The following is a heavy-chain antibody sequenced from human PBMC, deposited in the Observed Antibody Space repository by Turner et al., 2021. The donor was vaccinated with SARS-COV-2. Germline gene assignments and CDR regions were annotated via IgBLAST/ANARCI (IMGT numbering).Heavy chain of an antibody. V-gene: IGHV4-59*08. CDR1: GGSISSKS. Sequence: QVQLQESGPGLVKPSGTLSLTCTVSGGSISSKSWSRIRQSPGRGMEWIGYFYKIGSIDYNPTLRSRVTISVDTSKNQLSLSLVSVAAADTAVYYCARHQGSASGYDHGMNVWGQGTAVIVSS. D-gene: IGHD1-26*01. J-gene: IGHJ6*02. CDR3: ARHQGSASGYDHGMNV. CDR2: FYKIGSI.